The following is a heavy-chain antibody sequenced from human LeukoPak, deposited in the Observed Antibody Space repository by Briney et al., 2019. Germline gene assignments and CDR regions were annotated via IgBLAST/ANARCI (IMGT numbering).Heavy chain of an antibody. Sequence: ETLSLTCTVSGGSVSSGSYYWSWIRQPPGKGLAWIGYIYYSGSTNYNPSLKSRVTISVDTSKNQFSLKLSSVTAADTAVYYCARGQSTTVTDDWFDPWGQGTLVAVSS. V-gene: IGHV4-61*01. CDR2: IYYSGST. D-gene: IGHD4-17*01. CDR3: ARGQSTTVTDDWFDP. J-gene: IGHJ5*02. CDR1: GGSVSSGSYY.